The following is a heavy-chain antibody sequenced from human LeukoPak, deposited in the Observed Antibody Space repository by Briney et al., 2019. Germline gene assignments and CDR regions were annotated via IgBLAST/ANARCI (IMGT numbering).Heavy chain of an antibody. D-gene: IGHD6-19*01. J-gene: IGHJ3*02. CDR1: GGSISSSSYY. CDR2: IYYSGST. Sequence: PSETLSLTCTVSGGSISSSSYYWGWIPQPPGKGLEWVGSIYYSGSTYYNPSLKSRVTISVDTSKNQFSLKLSSVTAADTAVYYCARDRSGWRAFDIWGQGTMVTVSS. V-gene: IGHV4-39*02. CDR3: ARDRSGWRAFDI.